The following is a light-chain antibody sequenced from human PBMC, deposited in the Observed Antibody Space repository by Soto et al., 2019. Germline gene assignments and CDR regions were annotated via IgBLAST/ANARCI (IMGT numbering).Light chain of an antibody. J-gene: IGKJ1*01. V-gene: IGKV3-15*01. CDR1: QSVSRN. Sequence: EVVLTQSPATLSVSPGERATLSCRASQSVSRNLAWFQHKPGQAPRLLIYGASTRATGIPANFSGSGSGTDFTLTISSLQSEDFAVYYCQQYYHWPRTFGQGTKVDI. CDR2: GAS. CDR3: QQYYHWPRT.